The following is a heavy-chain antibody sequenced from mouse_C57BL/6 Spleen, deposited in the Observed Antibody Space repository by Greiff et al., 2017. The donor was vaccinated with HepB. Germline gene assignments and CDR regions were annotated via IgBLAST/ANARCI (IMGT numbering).Heavy chain of an antibody. CDR3: ARRCGNSLAMDY. Sequence: QVQLQQSGAELVKPGASAKLSCKASGYAFSSYWMNWVKQRPGKGLEWIGQIYPGDGDTNYNGKFKGQATLTADKSSSTAYMQLSSRTSEDSAVYFCARRCGNSLAMDYWGQGTSVTVSS. V-gene: IGHV1-80*01. D-gene: IGHD2-1*01. CDR1: GYAFSSYW. J-gene: IGHJ4*01. CDR2: IYPGDGDT.